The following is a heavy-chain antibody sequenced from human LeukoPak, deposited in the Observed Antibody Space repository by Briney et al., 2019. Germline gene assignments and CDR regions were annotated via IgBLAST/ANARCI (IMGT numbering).Heavy chain of an antibody. J-gene: IGHJ6*02. V-gene: IGHV1-18*04. CDR2: ISAYNGNT. CDR1: GYSFTSYA. Sequence: ASVTVSCKASGYSFTSYAINWVRQAPGQGLEWMGWISAYNGNTEYSQKVQGRVTMTTDASTSTAYMELVSLTSDDTAVYYCARDPLRSSWSTYNNAMDVWGQGTTVTVS. D-gene: IGHD6-13*01. CDR3: ARDPLRSSWSTYNNAMDV.